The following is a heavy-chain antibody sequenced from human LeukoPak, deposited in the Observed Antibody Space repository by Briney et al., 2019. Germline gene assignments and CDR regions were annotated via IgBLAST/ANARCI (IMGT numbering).Heavy chain of an antibody. D-gene: IGHD6-6*01. V-gene: IGHV3-74*01. CDR1: GFTFSSYR. CDR3: AKADSSLLVPAYFDY. CDR2: INSDGSST. J-gene: IGHJ4*02. Sequence: GGSLRLSCAASGFTFSSYRMHWVRQAPGKGLVWVSRINSDGSSTSYADSVKGRFTISRDNAENTLYLQMNSLRAEDTAVYYCAKADSSLLVPAYFDYWGQGTLVTVSS.